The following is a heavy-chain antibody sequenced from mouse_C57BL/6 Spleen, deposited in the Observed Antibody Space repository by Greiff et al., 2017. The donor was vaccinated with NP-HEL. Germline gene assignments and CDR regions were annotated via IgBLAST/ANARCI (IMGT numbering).Heavy chain of an antibody. CDR1: GFNIKDDY. Sequence: EVQLQQSGAELVRPGASVKLSCTASGFNIKDDYMHWVKQRPEQGLEWIGWIDPENGDTENASKFQGKATITADTSSNTAYLQLSSLTSEDTAVYYCTTVTTVVDRYFDVWGTGTTVTVSS. CDR2: IDPENGDT. V-gene: IGHV14-4*01. D-gene: IGHD1-1*01. CDR3: TTVTTVVDRYFDV. J-gene: IGHJ1*03.